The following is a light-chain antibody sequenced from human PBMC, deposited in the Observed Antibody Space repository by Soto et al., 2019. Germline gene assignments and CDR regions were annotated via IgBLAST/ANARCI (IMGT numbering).Light chain of an antibody. CDR2: GAS. Sequence: EIVLTQSPGTLSLSPGERATLSCRASQSVSSSNLVWYQQKPGQAPTLLIYGASTKATGIPDRFSGSGSGTDFTLTNSRMEPEDFAVYFCQQYVSSPWTFGQGTKVEI. V-gene: IGKV3-20*01. J-gene: IGKJ1*01. CDR1: QSVSSSN. CDR3: QQYVSSPWT.